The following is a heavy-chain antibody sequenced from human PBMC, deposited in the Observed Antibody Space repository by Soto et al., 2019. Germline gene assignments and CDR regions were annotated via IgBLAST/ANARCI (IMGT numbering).Heavy chain of an antibody. CDR3: ARLPNKSPQN. CDR2: ISNDGSST. Sequence: EVQLVESGGGLVQPGGSLRLSCVASGFTFSSYWMHWVRQAPGKGLVWVSSISNDGSSTRYADPVKGRFTISRDNAKNTLYLQMNRLRAEDTAVYYCARLPNKSPQNWGQGTLVIVS. CDR1: GFTFSSYW. J-gene: IGHJ1*01. V-gene: IGHV3-74*01.